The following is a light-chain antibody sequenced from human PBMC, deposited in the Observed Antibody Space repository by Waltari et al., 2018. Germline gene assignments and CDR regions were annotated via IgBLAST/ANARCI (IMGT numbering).Light chain of an antibody. J-gene: IGKJ1*01. V-gene: IGKV3-15*01. CDR3: QQYNNWPPWT. CDR2: DTS. CDR1: QGVSSK. Sequence: IVMTQSPAPLSVSPGERATLSCRASQGVSSKLAWYQQKPGQPPRLLLYDTSVRAAGIPARFSGSGSGTEFTLTISSLQSDDFAVYYCQQYNNWPPWTFGQGTKVEIK.